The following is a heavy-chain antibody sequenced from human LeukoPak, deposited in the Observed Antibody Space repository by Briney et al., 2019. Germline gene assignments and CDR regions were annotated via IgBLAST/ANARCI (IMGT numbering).Heavy chain of an antibody. CDR2: IYSSGST. V-gene: IGHV4-59*12. CDR3: ARDAESLRAGIWDY. J-gene: IGHJ4*02. D-gene: IGHD6-13*01. Sequence: PSETLSLTCTVSGGSISSYYWSWIRQPPGKGLEWLGCIYSSGSTNYNPSLKSRVTISVDASKNQFSLKLSSVTAADTAVYYCARDAESLRAGIWDYWGQGTLVTVSS. CDR1: GGSISSYY.